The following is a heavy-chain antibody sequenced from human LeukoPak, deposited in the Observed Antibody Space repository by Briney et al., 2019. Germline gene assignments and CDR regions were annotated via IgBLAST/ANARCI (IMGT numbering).Heavy chain of an antibody. CDR3: GKDPNGDYIGAFDF. Sequence: GGSLRLSCAASGFSFSNYALVWVRQAPGKGLEWVSAITGSGATTYYADAVKGRFTISRDNSKNTLYLHMNRLRGEDTAVYYCGKDPNGDYIGAFDFWGQGTMVTVSS. V-gene: IGHV3-23*01. D-gene: IGHD4-17*01. CDR1: GFSFSNYA. J-gene: IGHJ3*01. CDR2: ITGSGATT.